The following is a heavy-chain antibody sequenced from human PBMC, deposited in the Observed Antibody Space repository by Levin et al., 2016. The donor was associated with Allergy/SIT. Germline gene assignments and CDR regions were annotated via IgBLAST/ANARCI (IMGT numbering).Heavy chain of an antibody. CDR2: IIPILGIA. J-gene: IGHJ4*02. Sequence: WVRQAPGQGLEWMGRIIPILGIANYAQKFQGRVTITADKSTSTAYMELSSLRSEDTAVYYCASLTPNRGPLDYWGQGTLVTVSS. V-gene: IGHV1-69*02. D-gene: IGHD1-14*01. CDR3: ASLTPNRGPLDY.